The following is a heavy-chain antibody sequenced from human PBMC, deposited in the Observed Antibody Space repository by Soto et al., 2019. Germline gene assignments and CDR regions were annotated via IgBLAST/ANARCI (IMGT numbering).Heavy chain of an antibody. Sequence: QVQLVQSGAEVKNPGSSVKVSCKGSGGTFSSYAISWVRQAPGQGLEWMGGIIPISGTANYAQKFQGRVTITADESTSTAYMELSSPRSEDTAVYYCARSQGSSTSLEIYYYYYYGMDVWGQGTTVTVSS. CDR3: ARSQGSSTSLEIYYYYYYGMDV. CDR2: IIPISGTA. J-gene: IGHJ6*02. CDR1: GGTFSSYA. V-gene: IGHV1-69*01. D-gene: IGHD2-2*01.